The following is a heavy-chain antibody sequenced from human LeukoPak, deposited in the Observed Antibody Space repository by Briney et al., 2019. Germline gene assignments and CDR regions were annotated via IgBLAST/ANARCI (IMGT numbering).Heavy chain of an antibody. J-gene: IGHJ4*02. Sequence: SETLSLTCTVSGGSISSSSYYWGWIRQPPGKGLEWIGSIYYSGGTYYNPSLKSRVTISVDTSKNQFSLKLSSVTAADTAVYYCARQGGSSGWSLYFDYWGQGTLVTVSS. D-gene: IGHD6-19*01. CDR2: IYYSGGT. CDR1: GGSISSSSYY. V-gene: IGHV4-39*01. CDR3: ARQGGSSGWSLYFDY.